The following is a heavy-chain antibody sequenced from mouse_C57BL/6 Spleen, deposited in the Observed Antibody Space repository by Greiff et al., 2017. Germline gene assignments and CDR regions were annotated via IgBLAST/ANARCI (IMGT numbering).Heavy chain of an antibody. CDR2: IYPGDGDT. CDR3: ARSPYGSSYVFDY. D-gene: IGHD1-1*01. CDR1: GYAFSSSW. J-gene: IGHJ2*01. V-gene: IGHV1-82*01. Sequence: VQLQQSGPELVKPGASVKISCKASGYAFSSSWMNWVKQRPGKGLEWIGRIYPGDGDTNYNGKFKGKATLTADKSSSTAYMQLSSLTSEDSAVYFSARSPYGSSYVFDYWVQGTTLTVSS.